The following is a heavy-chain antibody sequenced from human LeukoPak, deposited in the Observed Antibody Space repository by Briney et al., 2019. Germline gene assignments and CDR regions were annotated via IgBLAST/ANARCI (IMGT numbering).Heavy chain of an antibody. V-gene: IGHV1-46*01. CDR3: ARELNGTFYFDY. J-gene: IGHJ4*02. CDR2: INPTGGST. Sequence: ASMKVPCKASGYSFTSYYIHCLRQTPGQGLEWMGIINPTGGSTSYAQKFQGRVTMTSDTSTSTVYMDLSSLRSEDTAVYYCARELNGTFYFDYWGQGTLVTVSS. CDR1: GYSFTSYY.